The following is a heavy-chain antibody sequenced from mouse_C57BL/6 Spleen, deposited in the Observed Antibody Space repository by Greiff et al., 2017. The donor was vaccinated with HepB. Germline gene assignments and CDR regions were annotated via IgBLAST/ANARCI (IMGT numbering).Heavy chain of an antibody. D-gene: IGHD1-1*01. CDR3: ARFYYYGSRRYFDY. V-gene: IGHV1-52*01. Sequence: QVHVKQPGAELVRPGSSVKLSCKASGYTFTSYWMHWVKQRPIQGLEWIGNIDPSDSETHYNQKFKDKATLTVDKSSSTAYMQLSSLTSEDSAVYYCARFYYYGSRRYFDYWGQGTTLTVSS. J-gene: IGHJ2*01. CDR2: IDPSDSET. CDR1: GYTFTSYW.